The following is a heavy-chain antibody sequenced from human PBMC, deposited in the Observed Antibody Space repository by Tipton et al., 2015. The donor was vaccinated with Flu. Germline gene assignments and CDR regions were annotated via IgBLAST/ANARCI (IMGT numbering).Heavy chain of an antibody. CDR1: GDSIGSHYF. CDR3: ARRDYSNYVSVPKNWFDS. CDR2: VHQTGSP. V-gene: IGHV4-38-2*01. D-gene: IGHD4-11*01. J-gene: IGHJ5*01. Sequence: TLSLTCSVSGDSIGSHYFWGWIRQPPGKGLEWIGNVHQTGSPYYNPSLRSRVIIGVDRAKNQCSLRLTSVTAADTAVYFCARRDYSNYVSVPKNWFDSWGGGILFTVSS.